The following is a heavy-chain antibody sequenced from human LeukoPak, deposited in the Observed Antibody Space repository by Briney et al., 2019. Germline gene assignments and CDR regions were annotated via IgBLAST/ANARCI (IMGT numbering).Heavy chain of an antibody. CDR2: ISWNRGSI. CDR1: GFSFDDYA. V-gene: IGHV3-9*03. CDR3: AKGFRVSTITGGAFDI. Sequence: GGSLRLSCAASGFSFDDYAMHWVRHAPGKGLEWVSGISWNRGSIHYAGSVKGRFTISRDNAKNSLYMQMYRLRAEDIALYYCAKGFRVSTITGGAFDIWGQGTMVTVSS. J-gene: IGHJ3*02. D-gene: IGHD5/OR15-5a*01.